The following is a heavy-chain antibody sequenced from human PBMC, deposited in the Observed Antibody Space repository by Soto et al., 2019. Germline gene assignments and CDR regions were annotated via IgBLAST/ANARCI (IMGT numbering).Heavy chain of an antibody. CDR2: IYHTGIT. CDR3: ARFGSPSLLLGELAPYYFDY. CDR1: GGSISSDNW. V-gene: IGHV4-4*02. Sequence: QVQLQELGPGLVRPSGTLSLTCAVSGGSISSDNWWGWVRQPPGKGLEWIGEIYHTGITNYNPSLKSRVIMSVDKSKNQFSLRLNSVTAADTAVFYCARFGSPSLLLGELAPYYFDYWGQGILVTVSS. J-gene: IGHJ4*02. D-gene: IGHD3-16*01.